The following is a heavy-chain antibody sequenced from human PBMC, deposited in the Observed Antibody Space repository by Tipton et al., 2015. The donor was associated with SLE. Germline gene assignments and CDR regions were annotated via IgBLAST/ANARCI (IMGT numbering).Heavy chain of an antibody. D-gene: IGHD1-26*01. CDR1: GGSISISNYY. J-gene: IGHJ3*02. Sequence: LRLSCTVSGGSISISNYYWGWIRQPPGKGLEWIGNIYYSGSTHYNPSLKSRVTISVDTSINQFSLKMSSVTAADTAVYYCARSLGAIAPTVYDAFDIWGQGKMVTVSS. CDR2: IYYSGST. CDR3: ARSLGAIAPTVYDAFDI. V-gene: IGHV4-39*01.